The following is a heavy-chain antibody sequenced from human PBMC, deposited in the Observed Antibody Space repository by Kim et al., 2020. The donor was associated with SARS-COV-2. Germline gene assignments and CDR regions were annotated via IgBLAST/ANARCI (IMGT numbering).Heavy chain of an antibody. Sequence: SVKVSCKASGGTFSSYAISWVRQAPGQGLEWMGGIIPIFGTSNYAQKFQGRVTITADESTSTAYMELSSLRSEDTAVYYCARDRSGGSYYLDYYGMDGWGQGTKVTVSS. CDR1: GGTFSSYA. CDR2: IIPIFGTS. D-gene: IGHD1-26*01. V-gene: IGHV1-69*13. J-gene: IGHJ6*01. CDR3: ARDRSGGSYYLDYYGMDG.